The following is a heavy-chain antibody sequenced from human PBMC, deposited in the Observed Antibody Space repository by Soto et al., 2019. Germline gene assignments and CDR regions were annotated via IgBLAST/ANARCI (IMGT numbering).Heavy chain of an antibody. D-gene: IGHD3-16*01. CDR2: IIPIFGTA. CDR3: AKDLMKDNYYYGMDV. Sequence: QVQLVQSGAEVKKPGSSVKVSCKASGGTFSSYAISWVRQAPGQGLEWMGGIIPIFGTANYAQKFQGRVTITADESTRTDYMELSRLRSEDTAVYYSAKDLMKDNYYYGMDVWGQGTTVTVSS. CDR1: GGTFSSYA. V-gene: IGHV1-69*01. J-gene: IGHJ6*02.